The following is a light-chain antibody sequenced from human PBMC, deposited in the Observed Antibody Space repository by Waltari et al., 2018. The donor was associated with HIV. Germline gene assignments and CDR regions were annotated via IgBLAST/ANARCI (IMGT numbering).Light chain of an antibody. CDR2: GAS. J-gene: IGKJ1*01. V-gene: IGKV3-20*01. CDR1: QSVISNY. Sequence: ENVLTQSPGTLSLSPGERATLSCRASQSVISNYSAWYQQKPGQPPRLLIYGASARATGIPDRFSGSGSGTDFTLTISRLEPEDSAVYYCQQYVSSPTFGQGTKVEIK. CDR3: QQYVSSPT.